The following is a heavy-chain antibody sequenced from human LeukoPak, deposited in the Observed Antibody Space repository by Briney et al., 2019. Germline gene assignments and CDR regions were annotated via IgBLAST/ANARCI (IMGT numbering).Heavy chain of an antibody. D-gene: IGHD7-27*01. CDR1: GFTFSSYA. V-gene: IGHV3-30-3*01. J-gene: IGHJ4*02. Sequence: QPGRSLRLSCAASGFTFSSYAMHWVRQAPGKGLEWVAVISYDGSNKYYADSVKGRFTISRDNSKNTLYLQMNSLRAEDAAVYYCARGEFWGRLDYWGQGTLVTVSS. CDR2: ISYDGSNK. CDR3: ARGEFWGRLDY.